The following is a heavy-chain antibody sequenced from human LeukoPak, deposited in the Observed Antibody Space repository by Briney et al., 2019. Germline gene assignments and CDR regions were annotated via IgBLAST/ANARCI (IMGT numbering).Heavy chain of an antibody. CDR1: GFTFSSYA. V-gene: IGHV3-23*01. CDR2: ISGSGGST. D-gene: IGHD3-10*01. Sequence: GGSLRLSCAASGFTFSSYAMSWVRQAPGKGLEWVSAISGSGGSTYYADSVKGRFTISRDNSKNTLYLQMNSLRAEDTAVYYCAKDVLVWFGDKKPPSSNYWGQGTLVTVSS. CDR3: AKDVLVWFGDKKPPSSNY. J-gene: IGHJ4*02.